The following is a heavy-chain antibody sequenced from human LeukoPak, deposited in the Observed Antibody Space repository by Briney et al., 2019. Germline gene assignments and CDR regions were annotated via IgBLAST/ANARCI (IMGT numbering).Heavy chain of an antibody. CDR1: GYTFTGYY. Sequence: ASVKVSCKASGYTFTGYYMHWVRQAPGQGLEWMGWINPNSGGTNYAQKFQGRVTITADKSTSTAYMELSSLRSEDTAVYYCARSRGSAGRFDYWGQGTLVTVSS. J-gene: IGHJ4*02. CDR3: ARSRGSAGRFDY. CDR2: INPNSGGT. V-gene: IGHV1-2*02. D-gene: IGHD2-15*01.